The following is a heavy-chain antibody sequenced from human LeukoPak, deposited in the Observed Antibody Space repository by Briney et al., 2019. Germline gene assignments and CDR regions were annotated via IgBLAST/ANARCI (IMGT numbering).Heavy chain of an antibody. CDR1: GGSFSGYY. Sequence: SETLSLTCAVYGGSFSGYYWSWIRQPPGKGLEWIGEINHSGSTNYNPSLKSRVTISVDTSKNQFSLKLSSVTAADTAVYYCASEALETYVWGSYRYYFDYWGQGTLVTVSS. CDR2: INHSGST. D-gene: IGHD3-16*02. CDR3: ASEALETYVWGSYRYYFDY. J-gene: IGHJ4*02. V-gene: IGHV4-34*01.